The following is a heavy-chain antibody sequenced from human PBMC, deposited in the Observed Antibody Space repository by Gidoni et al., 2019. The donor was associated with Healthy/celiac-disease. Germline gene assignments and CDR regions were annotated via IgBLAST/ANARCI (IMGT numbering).Heavy chain of an antibody. D-gene: IGHD6-6*01. CDR2: IYYSGST. V-gene: IGHV4-39*01. J-gene: IGHJ4*02. Sequence: QLQLQESGPGLVKPSETLSLTCTVSGGSISSSSYYWGWIRQPPVKGLAWIGSIYYSGSTYYNPSLKSRVTISVDTSKNQFSLKLSSVTAADTAVYYCARLIYSSSSGFDYWGQGTLVTVSS. CDR1: GGSISSSSYY. CDR3: ARLIYSSSSGFDY.